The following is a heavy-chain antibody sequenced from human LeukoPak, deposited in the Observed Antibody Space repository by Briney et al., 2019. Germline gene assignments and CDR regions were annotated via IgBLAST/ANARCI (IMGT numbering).Heavy chain of an antibody. Sequence: PGGSLRLSCAASGFTFRGYSMHWVRQAPGKGLDWVTVISNDGKKDYYGDSVKGRFTISRDNANNTLYLQMSSLRAEDTAVYYCAKDGTRAVPAARYYYMDVWGKGTTVTVSS. J-gene: IGHJ6*03. CDR2: ISNDGKKD. CDR3: AKDGTRAVPAARYYYMDV. D-gene: IGHD2-2*01. CDR1: GFTFRGYS. V-gene: IGHV3-30*04.